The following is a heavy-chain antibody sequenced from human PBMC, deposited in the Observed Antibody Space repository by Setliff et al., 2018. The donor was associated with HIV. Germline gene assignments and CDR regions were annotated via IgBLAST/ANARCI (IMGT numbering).Heavy chain of an antibody. J-gene: IGHJ3*02. D-gene: IGHD1-1*01. V-gene: IGHV1-18*01. CDR2: ISAYNGNT. CDR1: GYTFTSYD. CDR3: ARKGTGDAFDI. Sequence: GESLKISCQASGYTFTSYDINWVRQATGQGLEWMGWISAYNGNTNYAQKLRGRVTMTTDTSTSTAYMEVRSLRSDDTAVYYCARKGTGDAFDIWGQGTMVTVSS.